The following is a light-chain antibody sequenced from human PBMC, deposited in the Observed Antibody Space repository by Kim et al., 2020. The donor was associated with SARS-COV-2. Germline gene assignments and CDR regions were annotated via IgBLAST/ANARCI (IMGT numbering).Light chain of an antibody. CDR1: NSNIGAGYD. J-gene: IGLJ1*01. CDR3: QSSDSTLSGYV. Sequence: VTISCTGRNSNIGAGYDVHWYQHLPGTAPKVLIHNNDNRPSGVPDRFSGSRSGTSASLAITGLQAEDEADFYCQSSDSTLSGYVFGSGTKVTVL. CDR2: NND. V-gene: IGLV1-40*01.